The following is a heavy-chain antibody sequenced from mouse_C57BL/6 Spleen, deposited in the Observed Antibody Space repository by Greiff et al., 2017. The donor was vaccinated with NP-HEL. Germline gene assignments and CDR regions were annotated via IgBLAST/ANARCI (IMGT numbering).Heavy chain of an antibody. J-gene: IGHJ4*01. Sequence: VPLQQSGPELVKPGASVKIPCKASGYTFTDYNMDWVQQSHGKSLEWIGDINPNNGGTIYNQKFKGKATLTVDKSSSTAYMELRSLTSEDTAVYYCARRNYKGYYAMDYWGQGTSVTVSS. CDR2: INPNNGGT. CDR1: GYTFTDYN. CDR3: ARRNYKGYYAMDY. D-gene: IGHD2-12*01. V-gene: IGHV1-18*01.